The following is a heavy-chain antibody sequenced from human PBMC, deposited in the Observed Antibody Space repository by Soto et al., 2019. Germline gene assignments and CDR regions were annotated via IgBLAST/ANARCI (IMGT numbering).Heavy chain of an antibody. CDR2: INAGNGNT. CDR3: ARAGEDVSQSVYIGGIAAAGPYFDY. J-gene: IGHJ4*02. D-gene: IGHD6-13*01. Sequence: GASVKVSSKASGYTFTSYAMHWVRQAPGQRLEWMGWINAGNGNTKYSQKFQGRVTITRDTSASTAYMELSSLRSEDTAVYYCARAGEDVSQSVYIGGIAAAGPYFDYWGQGTLVTVSS. V-gene: IGHV1-3*01. CDR1: GYTFTSYA.